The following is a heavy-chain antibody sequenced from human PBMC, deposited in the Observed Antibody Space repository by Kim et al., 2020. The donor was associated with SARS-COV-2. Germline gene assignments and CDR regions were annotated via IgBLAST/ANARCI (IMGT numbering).Heavy chain of an antibody. D-gene: IGHD1-26*01. CDR2: IYYSGST. V-gene: IGHV4-31*03. Sequence: SETLSLTCTVSGGSISSGGYYWSWIRQHPGKGLELIGYIYYSGSTYYNPSLKSRVTISVDTSKNQFSLKLSSVTAADTAVSYCARGVLPLIGCWGQGTLVTVSS. CDR1: GGSISSGGYY. J-gene: IGHJ4*02. CDR3: ARGVLPLIGC.